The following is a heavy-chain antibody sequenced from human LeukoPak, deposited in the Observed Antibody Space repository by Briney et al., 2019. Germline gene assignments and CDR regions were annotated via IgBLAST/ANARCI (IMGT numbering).Heavy chain of an antibody. V-gene: IGHV3-21*01. D-gene: IGHD6-19*01. Sequence: PGGSLRLSCAASGFSLSGYSMNWVRQAPGKGLEWVSFISSSSSYIYYADSVKGRFSISRDNAKNSLFLQMNSLRVEDTAVYYCARDLRGTMAGTYCWGQGTLVTVSS. J-gene: IGHJ4*02. CDR1: GFSLSGYS. CDR3: ARDLRGTMAGTYC. CDR2: ISSSSSYI.